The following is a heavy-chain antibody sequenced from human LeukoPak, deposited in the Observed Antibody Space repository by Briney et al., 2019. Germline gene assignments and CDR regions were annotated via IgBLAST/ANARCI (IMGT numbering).Heavy chain of an antibody. D-gene: IGHD6-13*01. CDR2: IYYSGST. CDR3: ARRGIAAAGLDY. V-gene: IGHV4-39*01. CDR1: GGSISSSSYY. J-gene: IGHJ4*02. Sequence: SETLSLTCTVSGGSISSSSYYWGWIRQPPGKGLEWIGSIYYSGSTYYNPSLKSRVTIPVDTSKNQFSLKLSSVTAADTAVYYCARRGIAAAGLDYWGQGTLVTVSS.